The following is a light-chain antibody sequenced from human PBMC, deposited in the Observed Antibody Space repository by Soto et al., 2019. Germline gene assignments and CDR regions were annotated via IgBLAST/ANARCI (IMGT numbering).Light chain of an antibody. V-gene: IGKV1-39*01. CDR3: QQFDDSVT. Sequence: DIQMTQSPSSLSASVGDRVTITCRASQGISTYLNWYQQKPGKAPKLLIYAASSLQSGVPSRFSGSGSETDFTLTISGLEPEDSAVYYCQQFDDSVTFGQGTRLEIK. CDR2: AAS. CDR1: QGISTY. J-gene: IGKJ5*01.